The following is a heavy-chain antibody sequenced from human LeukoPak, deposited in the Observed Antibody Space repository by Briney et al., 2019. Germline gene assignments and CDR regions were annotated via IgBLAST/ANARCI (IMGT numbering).Heavy chain of an antibody. V-gene: IGHV3-30*18. J-gene: IGHJ1*01. CDR3: AKGTLAAPHEYFHH. CDR2: ISYDGSNK. Sequence: GGCLILSCAASGFTFSSYGMQWVRQAPGRGLGWVAVISYDGSNKYYADSVKGRFTISRDNSKNTLYLQMNSLRAEDTAVYYCAKGTLAAPHEYFHHWGQGTLVTVSS. D-gene: IGHD2-15*01. CDR1: GFTFSSYG.